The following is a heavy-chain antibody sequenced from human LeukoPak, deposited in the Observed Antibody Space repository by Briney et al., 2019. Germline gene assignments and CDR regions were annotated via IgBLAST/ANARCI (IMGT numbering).Heavy chain of an antibody. V-gene: IGHV3-73*01. D-gene: IGHD3-10*01. CDR1: GFTFSGSA. J-gene: IGHJ4*02. CDR2: IKSTANGYAT. CDR3: TGNYYGSGSYADFDY. Sequence: GGSLRLSCAASGFTFSGSALHWVRQASGKGLEWVGRIKSTANGYATAYAASVKGRFTISRDDSKNTAYLQMASLKTEDTAVYYCTGNYYGSGSYADFDYWGQGTLVTVSS.